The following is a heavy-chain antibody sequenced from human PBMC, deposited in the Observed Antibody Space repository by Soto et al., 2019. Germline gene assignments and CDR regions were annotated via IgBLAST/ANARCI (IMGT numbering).Heavy chain of an antibody. D-gene: IGHD3-10*01. Sequence: QVQLVQSGAEVKKPGASLKISCKASGYTFTSFYIHWVRQAPGQGLEWMAIINPTGGSASYAQRFQGRVTVTRDTSTGTVYMEMRSLTSEDTAVYYCARAGRXTVSLYMFDFWGQGTQVTVSS. J-gene: IGHJ4*02. CDR2: INPTGGSA. CDR1: GYTFTSFY. V-gene: IGHV1-46*01. CDR3: ARAGRXTVSLYMFDF.